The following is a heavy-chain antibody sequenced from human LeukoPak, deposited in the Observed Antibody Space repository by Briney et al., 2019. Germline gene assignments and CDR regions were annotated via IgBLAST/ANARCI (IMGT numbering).Heavy chain of an antibody. Sequence: GGSLRLSCAVSGFAFSSLAMHWVRQAPGKGLEWVAFISYDGNNQYYADSVEGRFTISRDNSKNTLYLQMNNLRAEDTAIYYCARVGSRYCSGANCYDGFWGQGTLVSVSS. CDR1: GFAFSSLA. CDR2: ISYDGNNQ. J-gene: IGHJ4*02. V-gene: IGHV3-30-3*01. CDR3: ARVGSRYCSGANCYDGF. D-gene: IGHD2-15*01.